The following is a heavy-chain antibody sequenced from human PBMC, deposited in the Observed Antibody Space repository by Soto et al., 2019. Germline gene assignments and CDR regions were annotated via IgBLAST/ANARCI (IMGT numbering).Heavy chain of an antibody. J-gene: IGHJ5*02. CDR2: IYDSGTT. CDR3: KRENLVFLNWFDP. D-gene: IGHD3-9*01. Sequence: PSETLSLTCTVSGGSVNSDTYYWIWIRHPPGKGLEWIGTIYDSGTTNSNPSHESRVTIRVDTYNTQYPLKLSSVAAAETVVYYCKRENLVFLNWFDPWGQGTVVTVSS. CDR1: GGSVNSDTYY. V-gene: IGHV4-61*01.